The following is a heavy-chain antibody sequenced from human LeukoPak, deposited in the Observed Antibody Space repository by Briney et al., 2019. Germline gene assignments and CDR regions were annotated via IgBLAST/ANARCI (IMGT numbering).Heavy chain of an antibody. D-gene: IGHD6-25*01. J-gene: IGHJ5*02. V-gene: IGHV4-30-4*01. CDR2: IYYSGST. CDR1: GGSISSGDYY. CDR3: ARGPPRNWIDP. Sequence: SETLSLTCTVSGGSISSGDYYWSWIRQTPGEGLEWIGYIYYSGSTYYNPSLKSRVTISVDTSKNQFSLKLSSVTAADTAVYYCARGPPRNWIDPWGQGTLVTVSS.